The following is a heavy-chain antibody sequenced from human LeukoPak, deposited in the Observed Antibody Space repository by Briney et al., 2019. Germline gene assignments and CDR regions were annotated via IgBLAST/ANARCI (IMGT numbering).Heavy chain of an antibody. CDR1: GYSFTSFW. V-gene: IGHV5-51*01. CDR3: ARLGGGSSWYPGYFQH. J-gene: IGHJ1*01. Sequence: GESLKISCKGSGYSFTSFWLAWVRQMPGKGLEWMGIIYPGDSDTRYSPSFQGQVTISADKSISTAYLQWSSLKASDTAMYYCARLGGGSSWYPGYFQHWGQGTLVTVSS. D-gene: IGHD6-13*01. CDR2: IYPGDSDT.